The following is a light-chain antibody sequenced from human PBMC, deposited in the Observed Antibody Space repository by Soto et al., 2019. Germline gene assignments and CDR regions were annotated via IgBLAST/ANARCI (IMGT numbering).Light chain of an antibody. CDR3: GSWDSSLSAYV. Sequence: QSVLTQPPSVSAAPGQKVTISCSGSSSNIGGNSVSWYQQLPATAPKLLIYDDNKLPSGIPDRFSGSKSGTSATLGITGFQTGDEADYYCGSWDSSLSAYVFGTGTKVTVL. CDR2: DDN. V-gene: IGLV1-51*01. J-gene: IGLJ1*01. CDR1: SSNIGGNS.